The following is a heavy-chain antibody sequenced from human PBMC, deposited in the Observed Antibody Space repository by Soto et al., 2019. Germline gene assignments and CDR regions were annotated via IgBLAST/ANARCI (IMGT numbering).Heavy chain of an antibody. CDR2: IIHILGIA. Sequence: QVQLVQSGAEVKKPGSSVKVSCKASGGTFSSYTISWVRQAPGQGLEWMGRIIHILGIAHYAQKCQGRVKITADKATSTAYIELSSRRSEATDVYYCASLMSAGYCYDMDVWGQGTTVTVSS. V-gene: IGHV1-69*02. D-gene: IGHD3-3*01. J-gene: IGHJ6*02. CDR3: ASLMSAGYCYDMDV. CDR1: GGTFSSYT.